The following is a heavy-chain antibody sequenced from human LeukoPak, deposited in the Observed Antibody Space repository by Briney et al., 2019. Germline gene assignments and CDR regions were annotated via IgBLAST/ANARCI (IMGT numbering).Heavy chain of an antibody. Sequence: GGSPRLSCAASGFTFSSYEMNCVRQAPGRGLEWVSYISGSGVTIYYADSVKGRFTISRDDAKNSLYLQMNSLRAEDTAVYYCAREDIRLDYFDYWGQGTLVTVSS. V-gene: IGHV3-48*03. D-gene: IGHD6-19*01. J-gene: IGHJ4*02. CDR1: GFTFSSYE. CDR2: ISGSGVTI. CDR3: AREDIRLDYFDY.